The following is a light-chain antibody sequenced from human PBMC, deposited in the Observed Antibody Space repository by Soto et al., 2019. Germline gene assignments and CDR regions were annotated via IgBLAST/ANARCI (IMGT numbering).Light chain of an antibody. V-gene: IGLV2-14*01. CDR1: SSDVGGYNA. J-gene: IGLJ1*01. CDR2: GVN. CDR3: ASYATGGAYV. Sequence: QSALTQPASVSGSPGQSITLSCTGTSSDVGGYNAVSWYQQHPGKAPKLMIFGVNERPSGVSNRFSGSKSGNTASLTISGLQAEAEADYYCASYATGGAYVFGTATKLTVL.